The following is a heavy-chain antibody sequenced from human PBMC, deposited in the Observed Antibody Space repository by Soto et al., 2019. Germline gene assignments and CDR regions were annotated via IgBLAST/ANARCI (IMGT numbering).Heavy chain of an antibody. V-gene: IGHV1-46*01. Sequence: GASVKVSCKASGYTFTSYYMHWVRQAPGQGLEWMGIINPSGGSTSYAQKFQGRVTMTRDTSTSTVYMELSSLRSEDTAVYYCARDRQQQLVPGWFDPWGQGTLVTV. CDR3: ARDRQQQLVPGWFDP. CDR1: GYTFTSYY. CDR2: INPSGGST. D-gene: IGHD6-13*01. J-gene: IGHJ5*02.